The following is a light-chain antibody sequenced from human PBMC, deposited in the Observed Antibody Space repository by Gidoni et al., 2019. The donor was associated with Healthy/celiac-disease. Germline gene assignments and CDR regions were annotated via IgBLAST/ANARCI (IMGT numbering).Light chain of an antibody. CDR1: SSDVGGYHY. J-gene: IGLJ1*01. Sequence: QSALTQPASVSGSPGQSITISCPGTSSDVGGYHYVSWYQQHPGKAPKLMIYDVSNRPSGVSNRFSGSKSGNTASLTISGLQAEDEADYYCSSYTSSSTFWVFGTGTKVTVL. CDR3: SSYTSSSTFWV. V-gene: IGLV2-14*01. CDR2: DVS.